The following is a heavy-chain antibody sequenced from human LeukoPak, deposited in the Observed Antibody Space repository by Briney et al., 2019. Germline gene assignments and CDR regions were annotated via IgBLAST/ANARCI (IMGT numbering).Heavy chain of an antibody. V-gene: IGHV3-21*04. J-gene: IGHJ3*02. Sequence: PGGSLRLSCAASGFTFSSYSINWVRQAPGKGLEWVSSISISSNYIYYADSVKGRFTISRDNAKNSLYLQMNSLRAEDTAVYYCARDPSPSYYYDSSGYGDAFDIWGQGTMVTVSS. CDR3: ARDPSPSYYYDSSGYGDAFDI. D-gene: IGHD3-22*01. CDR2: ISISSNYI. CDR1: GFTFSSYS.